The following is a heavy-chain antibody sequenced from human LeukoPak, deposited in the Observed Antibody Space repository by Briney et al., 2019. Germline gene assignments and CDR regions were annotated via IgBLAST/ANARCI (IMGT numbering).Heavy chain of an antibody. CDR3: AKEPLYYY. D-gene: IGHD2-21*01. J-gene: IGHJ4*02. V-gene: IGHV3-66*01. CDR2: IYSGGST. CDR1: GFTVSSND. Sequence: GGSLRLSCAASGFTVSSNDMSWVRQAPGKGLEWVSIIYSGGSTYYADSVKGRFTISRDNAKNSLYLQMNSLRAEDTAVYYCAKEPLYYYWGQGTLVTVSS.